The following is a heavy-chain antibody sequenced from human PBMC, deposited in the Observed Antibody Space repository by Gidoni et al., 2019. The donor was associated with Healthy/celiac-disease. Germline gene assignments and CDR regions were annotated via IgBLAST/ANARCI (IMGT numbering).Heavy chain of an antibody. V-gene: IGHV4-34*01. CDR1: GGSFRGYY. CDR2: INHSEST. J-gene: IGHJ3*02. CDR3: ARGHTYCGGDCYSTSDALDI. Sequence: QVPLQQWGAGLLKPSETLSLTCAVYGGSFRGYYWSWIRQPPGKGLQWIGEINHSESTNYNPSLKSRVTRSVDTSKNQYSLKLSSVTAEDTAVYYCARGHTYCGGDCYSTSDALDIWGQGTMVTVSS. D-gene: IGHD2-21*01.